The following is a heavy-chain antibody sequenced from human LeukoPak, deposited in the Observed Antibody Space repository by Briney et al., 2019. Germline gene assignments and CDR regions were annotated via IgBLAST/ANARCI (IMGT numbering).Heavy chain of an antibody. CDR2: IWYDGSNK. J-gene: IGHJ6*02. Sequence: GGSLRLSCAASGFTFSSYGMHWVRQALGKGLEWVAVIWYDGSNKYYADSVKGRFTISRDNSKNTLYLQMNSLRAEDTAVYYCARDGEYYYGMDVWGQGTTVTVSS. CDR3: ARDGEYYYGMDV. CDR1: GFTFSSYG. V-gene: IGHV3-33*01.